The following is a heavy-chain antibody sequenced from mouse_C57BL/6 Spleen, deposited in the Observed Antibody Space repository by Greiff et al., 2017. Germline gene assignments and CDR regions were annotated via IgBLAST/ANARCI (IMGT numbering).Heavy chain of an antibody. D-gene: IGHD1-1*01. CDR2: INPNNGGT. CDR1: GYTFTDYN. CDR3: ARSNYGSTKDFDY. Sequence: VQLQQSGPELVKPGASVKMSCKASGYTFTDYNMHWVKQSHGKSLEWIGYINPNNGGTRYNQKFKGKATLTVNKSSSTAYMELRSLTSEDSAVYYCARSNYGSTKDFDYWGQGTTLTVSS. J-gene: IGHJ2*01. V-gene: IGHV1-22*01.